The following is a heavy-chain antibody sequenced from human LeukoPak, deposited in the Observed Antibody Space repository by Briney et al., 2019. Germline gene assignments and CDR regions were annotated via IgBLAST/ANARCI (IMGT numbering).Heavy chain of an antibody. CDR2: ISSSGSTI. Sequence: HTGGPLRLSCAASGFTFSSYEMNWVREAPGKGLEGVSYISSSGSTIYYADSVKGRFTISRDNAKNSLYLQMNSLRAEDTAVYYCAELGITMIGGVWGKGTTVTVSS. V-gene: IGHV3-48*03. CDR3: AELGITMIGGV. CDR1: GFTFSSYE. J-gene: IGHJ6*04. D-gene: IGHD3-10*02.